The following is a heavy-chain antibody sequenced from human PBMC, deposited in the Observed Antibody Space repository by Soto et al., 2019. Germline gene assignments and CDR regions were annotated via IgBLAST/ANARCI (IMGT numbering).Heavy chain of an antibody. CDR3: ARDRVESGYPEYFQH. CDR1: GVTVSSNY. CDR2: IYSGGST. D-gene: IGHD3-22*01. Sequence: PGGSLRLSCAASGVTVSSNYMSWVRQAPGKGLEWVSVIYSGGSTYYADSVKGRFTISRDNSKNTLYPQMNSLRAEDTAVYYCARDRVESGYPEYFQHWGQGT. J-gene: IGHJ1*01. V-gene: IGHV3-53*01.